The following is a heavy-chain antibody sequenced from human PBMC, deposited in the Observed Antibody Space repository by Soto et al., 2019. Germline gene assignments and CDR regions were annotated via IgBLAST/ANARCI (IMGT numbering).Heavy chain of an antibody. V-gene: IGHV2-26*01. J-gene: IGHJ5*02. CDR2: IFSSDEK. D-gene: IGHD2-15*01. CDR1: GFSLYNARMG. Sequence: QVTLKESGPVLVRPTETLTLTCTVSGFSLYNARMGVSWICQPPGKALEWLAHIFSSDEKSYSTSLKSRLTISKDASKRQVVLTMTNMDPVDTATYYCARPRVGYCSGGSCPEWFDPWGQGTLVTVSS. CDR3: ARPRVGYCSGGSCPEWFDP.